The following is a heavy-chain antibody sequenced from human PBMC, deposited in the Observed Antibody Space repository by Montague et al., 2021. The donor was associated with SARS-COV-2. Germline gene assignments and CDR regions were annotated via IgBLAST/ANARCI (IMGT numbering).Heavy chain of an antibody. CDR2: VKDSGST. J-gene: IGHJ4*02. V-gene: IGHV4-34*01. Sequence: SETLSLTCAVYGGSFSGYYWSWIRQPPGKGLEWIGEVKDSGSTNYIPSLKSRVAISVDTSKNQFSLKLRSVTAADTAVYFCARGALPRGNYEFWRGYYTSPLDYWGQGTLVTVSS. D-gene: IGHD3-3*01. CDR1: GGSFSGYY. CDR3: ARGALPRGNYEFWRGYYTSPLDY.